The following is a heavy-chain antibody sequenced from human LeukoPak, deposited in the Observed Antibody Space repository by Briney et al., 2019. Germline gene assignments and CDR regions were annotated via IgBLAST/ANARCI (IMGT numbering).Heavy chain of an antibody. CDR1: GYSISSGYY. J-gene: IGHJ4*02. Sequence: NPSETLSLTCTVSGYSISSGYYWGWIRQPPGKRLEWAASIHSSGNTYYSPTLKSRVTISVDTSKNQFSLNLTSVTAADAAVYYCARDNYYDSTGYTDYWGQGTLVTVSS. CDR3: ARDNYYDSTGYTDY. D-gene: IGHD3-22*01. V-gene: IGHV4-38-2*02. CDR2: IHSSGNT.